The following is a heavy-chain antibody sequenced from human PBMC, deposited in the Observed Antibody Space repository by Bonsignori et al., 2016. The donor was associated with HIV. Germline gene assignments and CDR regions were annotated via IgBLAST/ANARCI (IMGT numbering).Heavy chain of an antibody. D-gene: IGHD3-22*01. Sequence: WVRQAPGQGLEWMGWISAYNGNTNYAQKLQGRVTMTTDTSTSTAYMELRSLRSDDTAVYYCARGLYDSSGYPSGYWGQGTLVTVSS. CDR3: ARGLYDSSGYPSGY. J-gene: IGHJ4*02. CDR2: ISAYNGNT. V-gene: IGHV1-18*01.